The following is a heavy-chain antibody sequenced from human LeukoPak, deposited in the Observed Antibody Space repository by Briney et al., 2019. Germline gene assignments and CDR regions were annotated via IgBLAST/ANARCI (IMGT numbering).Heavy chain of an antibody. V-gene: IGHV1-69*05. D-gene: IGHD3-3*01. J-gene: IGHJ4*02. Sequence: ASVKVSCKASGGTFSSYAISWVRQARGQGLEWMGGIIPIFGTANYAQKFQGRVTITTDESTSTAYMELSSLRSEDTAVYYCATRPSQYDFWSGYYQQPEYYFDYWGQGTLVTVSS. CDR2: IIPIFGTA. CDR1: GGTFSSYA. CDR3: ATRPSQYDFWSGYYQQPEYYFDY.